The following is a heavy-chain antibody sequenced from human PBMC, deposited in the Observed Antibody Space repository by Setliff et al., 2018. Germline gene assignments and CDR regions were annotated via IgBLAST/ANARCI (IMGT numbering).Heavy chain of an antibody. CDR2: IAVYTGKT. CDR3: LRLVRYCSRTACQRTSGDEV. J-gene: IGHJ4*01. D-gene: IGHD2-8*01. Sequence: ASVKVSCKASGYTFSESIVSWVRQAPGQGLEWMGWIAVYTGKTYSAQKFQGRLTMTTDKSTNMTCLDLRGLRLDDTAIYFCLRLVRYCSRTACQRTSGDEVWGQGTLVTVSS. CDR1: GYTFSESI. V-gene: IGHV1-18*01.